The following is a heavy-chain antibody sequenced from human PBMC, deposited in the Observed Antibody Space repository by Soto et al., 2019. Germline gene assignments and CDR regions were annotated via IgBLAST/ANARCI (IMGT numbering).Heavy chain of an antibody. V-gene: IGHV3-33*01. D-gene: IGHD5-18*01. CDR3: ARNRIQLWLRGDGMDV. CDR2: IWYDGSNK. J-gene: IGHJ6*02. Sequence: VAVIWYDGSNKYYADSVKGRFTISRDNSKNTLYLQMNSLRAEDTAVYYCARNRIQLWLRGDGMDVWGQGTTVTVSS.